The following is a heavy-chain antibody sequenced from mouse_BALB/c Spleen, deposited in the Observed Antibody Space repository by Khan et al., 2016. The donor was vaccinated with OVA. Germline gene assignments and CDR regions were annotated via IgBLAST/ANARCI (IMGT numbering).Heavy chain of an antibody. V-gene: IGHV2-9*02. CDR1: GFSLTSYG. J-gene: IGHJ1*01. Sequence: QVQLKQSGPGLVAPSQSLSITCTVSGFSLTSYGVHWVRQPPGKGLEWLGVIRTGGSNTYYSAPMSRLCIIKDNSTSHAFFIMNSMQTDDTAMYYCARYYGNYGWYFDVWGAGTTVTVAA. CDR3: ARYYGNYGWYFDV. D-gene: IGHD2-1*01. CDR2: IRTGGSN.